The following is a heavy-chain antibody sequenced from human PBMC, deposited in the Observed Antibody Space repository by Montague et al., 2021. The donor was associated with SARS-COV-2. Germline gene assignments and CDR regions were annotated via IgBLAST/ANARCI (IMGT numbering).Heavy chain of an antibody. CDR3: ARGRAVIYMVVATSGFDY. D-gene: IGHD2-21*01. J-gene: IGHJ4*02. V-gene: IGHV4-31*03. CDR2: IYHSGST. CDR1: GGSISSGDYY. Sequence: TLSLTCTVSGGSISSGDYYWAWIRQHPGKGLEWLVFIYHSGSTFYNPSLKSRLPISIDTSNYPLSLKFSSVTAADTAVYYCARGRAVIYMVVATSGFDYWGQGSLVTVSS.